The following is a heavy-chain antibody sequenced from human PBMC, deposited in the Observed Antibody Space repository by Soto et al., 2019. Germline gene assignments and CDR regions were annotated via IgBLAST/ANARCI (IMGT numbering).Heavy chain of an antibody. V-gene: IGHV3-23*01. CDR1: GFTFSSYA. D-gene: IGHD3-16*01. CDR3: VSGGGVETRPPYYYYGMDV. Sequence: GGSLRLSCAASGFTFSSYAMSWVRQAPGKGLEWVSAISGSGGSTYYADSVKGRFTISRDNSKNTLYLQMNSLRAEDTAVYYCVSGGGVETRPPYYYYGMDVWGQGTTVTVSS. CDR2: ISGSGGST. J-gene: IGHJ6*02.